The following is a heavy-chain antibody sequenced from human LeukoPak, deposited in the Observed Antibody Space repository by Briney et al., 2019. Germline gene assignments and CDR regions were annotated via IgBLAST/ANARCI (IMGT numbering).Heavy chain of an antibody. V-gene: IGHV4-59*08. D-gene: IGHD2-15*01. CDR3: ARHGPLGYCSGGSCYDLYYMDV. J-gene: IGHJ6*03. CDR1: GGSISSYY. Sequence: SESLSLTCTVSGGSISSYYWSWIRQPPGPGLEWIGYIYYSGSTSYNPPPKSRVTISVDTSKNQFSLKLSSVTAADTAVYYCARHGPLGYCSGGSCYDLYYMDVWGKGTTVTVSS. CDR2: IYYSGST.